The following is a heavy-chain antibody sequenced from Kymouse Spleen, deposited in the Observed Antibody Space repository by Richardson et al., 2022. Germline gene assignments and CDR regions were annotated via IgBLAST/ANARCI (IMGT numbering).Heavy chain of an antibody. CDR2: INAGNGNT. J-gene: IGHJ4*02. V-gene: IGHV1-3*01. CDR3: ARERGITGTTFFDY. Sequence: QVQLVQSGAEVKKPGASVKVSCKASGYTFTSYAMHWVRQAPGQRLEWMGWINAGNGNTKYSQKFQGRVTITRDTSASTAYMELSSLRSEDTAVYYCARERGITGTTFFDYWGQGTLVTVSS. D-gene: IGHD1-7*01. CDR1: GYTFTSYA.